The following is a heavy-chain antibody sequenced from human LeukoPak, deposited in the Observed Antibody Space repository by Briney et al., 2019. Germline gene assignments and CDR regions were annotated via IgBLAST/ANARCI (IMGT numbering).Heavy chain of an antibody. CDR2: IYYTGNT. CDR3: TKSDGYGLIRI. Sequence: PSETLPLTCTVSGDSITGYYWGWIRQPPGKGLEWIGNIYYTGNTYYNVSLKSRVTISLDTSKNQFSLKVSSMTAADTAVYYCTKSDGYGLIRIWGQGTMVTVSS. CDR1: GDSITGYY. D-gene: IGHD5-18*01. V-gene: IGHV4-39*07. J-gene: IGHJ3*02.